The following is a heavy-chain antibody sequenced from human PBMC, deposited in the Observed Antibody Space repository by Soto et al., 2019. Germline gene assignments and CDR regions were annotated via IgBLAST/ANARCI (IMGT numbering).Heavy chain of an antibody. V-gene: IGHV4-34*01. Sequence: QVQLQQWGAGLLKPSETLSLTCAVYGDSFNNYFWTWIRQSPGKGLEWIGEINHSGSANYNPSLGSRVTISVDKSKKQFSLKLTSVTAAATAVYYCARVSRGYYDSSGQGTLVTVSS. J-gene: IGHJ4*02. CDR3: ARVSRGYYDS. CDR1: GDSFNNYF. CDR2: INHSGSA.